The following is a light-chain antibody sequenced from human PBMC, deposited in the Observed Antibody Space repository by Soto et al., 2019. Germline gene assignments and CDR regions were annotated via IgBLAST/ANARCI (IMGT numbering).Light chain of an antibody. J-gene: IGKJ5*01. CDR2: AAS. CDR3: QQSYSTLIT. V-gene: IGKV1-39*01. Sequence: DIHMTQSPSSLSESVGDRVTITCRASQSISSYLNWYQQKPGKAPKLLIYAASSLQSGVPSRFSGSGSGTDFSLTISSLQPEDFATYYCQQSYSTLITFGPGTRLEIK. CDR1: QSISSY.